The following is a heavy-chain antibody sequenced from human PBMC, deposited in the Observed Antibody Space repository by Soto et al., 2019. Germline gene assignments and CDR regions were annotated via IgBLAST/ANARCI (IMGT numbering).Heavy chain of an antibody. CDR2: INHSGST. V-gene: IGHV4-34*01. Sequence: QVQLQQWGAGLLKPSETLSLTCAVYGGSFSGYYWTWIRQPPGTGLGWNGEINHSGSTNYNPSLKSRVTISVDTSKNQFSLKLTSVTAADTAVYYCARDKITGLFDYWGQGTLVTVSS. CDR1: GGSFSGYY. D-gene: IGHD2-8*02. CDR3: ARDKITGLFDY. J-gene: IGHJ4*02.